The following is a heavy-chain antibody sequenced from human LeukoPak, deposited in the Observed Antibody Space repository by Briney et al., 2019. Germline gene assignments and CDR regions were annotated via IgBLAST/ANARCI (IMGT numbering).Heavy chain of an antibody. CDR2: INHSGST. CDR1: GGSFSGYY. D-gene: IGHD6-19*01. Sequence: SETLSLTCAVYGGSFSGYYGSWIRQPPGKGLEWIGEINHSGSTNYNPSLKSRVTISVDTSKNQFSLKLSSVTAADTAVYYCARALRYSSGCGSLGQGTLVTVSS. CDR3: ARALRYSSGCGS. J-gene: IGHJ5*02. V-gene: IGHV4-34*01.